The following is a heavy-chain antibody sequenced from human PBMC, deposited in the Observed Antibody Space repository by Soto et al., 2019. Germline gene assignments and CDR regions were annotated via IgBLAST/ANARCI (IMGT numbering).Heavy chain of an antibody. J-gene: IGHJ4*02. V-gene: IGHV1-2*04. CDR3: ARADLVAATSFDY. D-gene: IGHD2-15*01. CDR2: INPNSGGT. CDR1: GYTFTGYY. Sequence: ASVKVSCKASGYTFTGYYMHWVRQAPGQGLEWMGWINPNSGGTNYAQKFQGWVTMTRDTSISTAYTELSRLRSDDTAVYYCARADLVAATSFDYWGQGTLVTVSS.